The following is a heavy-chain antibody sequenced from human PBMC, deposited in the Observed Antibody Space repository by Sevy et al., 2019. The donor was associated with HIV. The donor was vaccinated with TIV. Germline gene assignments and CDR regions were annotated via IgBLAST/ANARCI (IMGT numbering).Heavy chain of an antibody. V-gene: IGHV1-24*01. D-gene: IGHD5-18*01. Sequence: ASVKVSCKVSGYTLTELSMHWVRQAPGKGLEWMGGFDPEDGETIYAQKFQGRVTMTEDTSTDTAYMELSSLRSEDTAVYYCATVVQLWSPYYFDYWGQGTLDTVSS. J-gene: IGHJ4*02. CDR3: ATVVQLWSPYYFDY. CDR2: FDPEDGET. CDR1: GYTLTELS.